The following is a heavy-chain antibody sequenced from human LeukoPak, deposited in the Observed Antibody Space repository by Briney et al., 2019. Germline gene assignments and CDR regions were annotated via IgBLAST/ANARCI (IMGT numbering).Heavy chain of an antibody. J-gene: IGHJ3*02. CDR3: ASGTITMVRGVLALDAFDI. CDR1: GGSFSGYY. V-gene: IGHV4-34*01. D-gene: IGHD3-10*01. Sequence: PSETLSLTCAVYGGSFSGYYWSWIRQPPGKGLEWIGYIYHSGSTYYNPSLKSRVTISVDRSKNQFSLKLSSVTAADTAVYYCASGTITMVRGVLALDAFDIWGQGTMVTVSS. CDR2: IYHSGST.